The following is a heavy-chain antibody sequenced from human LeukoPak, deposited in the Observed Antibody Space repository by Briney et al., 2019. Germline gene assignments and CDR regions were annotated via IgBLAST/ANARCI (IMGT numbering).Heavy chain of an antibody. Sequence: ASVKVSCKASGYTFTSYGISWVRQAPGQGLEWMGWISAYNGNTNYAQKLQGRVTMTTDTSTSTAYMELRSLRSDDTAVYYCAADTFLVVPAARGSYYYYGMDVWGQGTTVTVSS. CDR3: AADTFLVVPAARGSYYYYGMDV. CDR1: GYTFTSYG. CDR2: ISAYNGNT. D-gene: IGHD2-2*01. V-gene: IGHV1-18*01. J-gene: IGHJ6*02.